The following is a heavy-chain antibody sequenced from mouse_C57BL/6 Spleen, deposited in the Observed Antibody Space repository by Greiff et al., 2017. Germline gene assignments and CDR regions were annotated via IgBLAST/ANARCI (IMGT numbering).Heavy chain of an antibody. D-gene: IGHD2-1*01. CDR2: INPNNGGT. J-gene: IGHJ4*01. Sequence: SGPELVKPGASVKIPCKASGYTFTDYNMDWVKQSHGKSLEWIGDINPNNGGTIYNQKFKGKATLTVAKSSSTAYMELRSLTSEDTAVYYCARAGGNYSYYYAMDYWGQGTSVTVSS. CDR3: ARAGGNYSYYYAMDY. CDR1: GYTFTDYN. V-gene: IGHV1-18*01.